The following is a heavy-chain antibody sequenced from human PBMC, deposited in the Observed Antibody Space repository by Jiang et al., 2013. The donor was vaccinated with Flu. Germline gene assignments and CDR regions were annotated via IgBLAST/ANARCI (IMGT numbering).Heavy chain of an antibody. J-gene: IGHJ4*02. CDR2: ISSSSSTI. V-gene: IGHV3-48*02. D-gene: IGHD3-22*01. Sequence: LVQPGGSLRLSCAASGFTFSSYSMNWVRQAPGKGLEWVSYISSSSSTIYYADSVKGRFTISRDNAKNSLYLQMNSLRDEDTAVYYCARDKYYYDSSGSGDYWGQGTLVTVSS. CDR3: ARDKYYYDSSGSGDY. CDR1: GFTFSSYS.